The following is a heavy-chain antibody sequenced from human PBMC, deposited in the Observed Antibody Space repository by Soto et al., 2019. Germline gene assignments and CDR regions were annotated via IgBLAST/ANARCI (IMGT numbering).Heavy chain of an antibody. CDR2: IYYSGST. CDR1: GGSIRSYY. J-gene: IGHJ3*02. V-gene: IGHV4-59*01. CDR3: ARDYTLGGDAFDI. D-gene: IGHD3-16*01. Sequence: SETLSLTCTVSGGSIRSYYWSWIRQPPGKGLEWIGYIYYSGSTNYNPSLKSRVTISVDTSKNQFSLKLSSVTAADTAVYYCARDYTLGGDAFDIWGQGTMVTVSS.